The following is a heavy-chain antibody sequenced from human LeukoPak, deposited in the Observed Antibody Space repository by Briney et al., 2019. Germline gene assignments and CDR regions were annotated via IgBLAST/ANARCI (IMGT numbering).Heavy chain of an antibody. D-gene: IGHD1-14*01. Sequence: SETLSLTCTVSLDSTTSNFWSWVRQPPGNGLEWIGEIHRSGSPNYNPSLQSRVTISIDRSRNQIVLELSSVTAADTAVYYCAREILGGFNPGAYWGQGTLVTVSS. CDR1: LDSTTSNF. CDR3: AREILGGFNPGAY. V-gene: IGHV4-4*02. J-gene: IGHJ4*02. CDR2: IHRSGSP.